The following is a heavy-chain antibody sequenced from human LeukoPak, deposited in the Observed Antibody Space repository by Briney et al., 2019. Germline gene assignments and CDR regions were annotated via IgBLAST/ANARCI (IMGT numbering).Heavy chain of an antibody. D-gene: IGHD4-17*01. Sequence: ASVKVSCKASGYTFTNFGISWVRQAPGQGLEWMGWISPYNGNTNYAQKVQGRVTMTTDTSTSTVYMELRSLRSDDTGVYYCARVGGWAYRDYLQEAFDYWGQGTLVTVSS. CDR1: GYTFTNFG. J-gene: IGHJ4*02. CDR2: ISPYNGNT. CDR3: ARVGGWAYRDYLQEAFDY. V-gene: IGHV1-18*01.